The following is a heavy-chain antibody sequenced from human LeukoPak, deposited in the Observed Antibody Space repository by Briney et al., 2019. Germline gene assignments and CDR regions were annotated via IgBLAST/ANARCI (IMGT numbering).Heavy chain of an antibody. CDR1: GGSIGSYY. CDR2: IYYSGST. V-gene: IGHV4-59*01. D-gene: IGHD3-22*01. CDR3: ASYDSSGYYGYYFDY. J-gene: IGHJ4*02. Sequence: SETLSLTCTVSGGSIGSYYWSWIRQPPGKGLEWIGYIYYSGSTNYNPSLKSRVTISVDTSKNQFSLKLSSVTAADTAVYYCASYDSSGYYGYYFDYWGQGTLVTVSS.